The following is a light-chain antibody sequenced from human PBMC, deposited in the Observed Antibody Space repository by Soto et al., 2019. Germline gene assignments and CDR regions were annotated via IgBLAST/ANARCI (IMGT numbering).Light chain of an antibody. CDR3: QQSYSTPLT. Sequence: MTQSPLSLPVTPGEPASISCRASQSISSYLNWYQQKPGEAPKLLIYAASSLQSGVPSRFSGSGSGTDFTLTISSLQPEDFATYYCQQSYSTPLTFGGGTKVDIK. V-gene: IGKV1-39*01. J-gene: IGKJ4*01. CDR1: QSISSY. CDR2: AAS.